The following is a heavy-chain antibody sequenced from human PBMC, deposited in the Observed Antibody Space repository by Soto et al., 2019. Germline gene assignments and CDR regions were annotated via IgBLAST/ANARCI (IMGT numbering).Heavy chain of an antibody. CDR1: GGSISSYY. Sequence: QVQLQESGPGLVKPSETLSLTCTVSGGSISSYYWSWIRQPPGKGLEWIGYIYYSGSTNYNPSLKSRVTISVDTSKNQFSLKLSSVTAADTAVYYCARGGSSPLRSWGQGTLVTVSS. CDR3: ARGGSSPLRS. CDR2: IYYSGST. J-gene: IGHJ4*02. D-gene: IGHD6-13*01. V-gene: IGHV4-59*01.